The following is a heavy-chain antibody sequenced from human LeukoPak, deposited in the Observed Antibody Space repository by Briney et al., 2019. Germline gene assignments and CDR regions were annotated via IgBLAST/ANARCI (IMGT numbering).Heavy chain of an antibody. Sequence: GASVKVSCKASGYTFTSYYMHWVRQAPGQGLEWMGRINPSGGSTSYAQKFQGRVTMTRDTSTSTVYMELSSLRSEDTAVYYCARGGVGADHYYYYMDVWGKGTTVTVSS. CDR2: INPSGGST. J-gene: IGHJ6*03. V-gene: IGHV1-46*01. CDR3: ARGGVGADHYYYYMDV. CDR1: GYTFTSYY. D-gene: IGHD1-26*01.